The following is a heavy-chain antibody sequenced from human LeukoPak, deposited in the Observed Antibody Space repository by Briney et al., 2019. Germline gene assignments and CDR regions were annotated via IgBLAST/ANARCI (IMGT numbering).Heavy chain of an antibody. CDR1: GGSISGINYY. CDR2: IYTTGSS. D-gene: IGHD3-10*01. Sequence: SLTLSLTCTVSGGSISGINYYWTWIRQPAGKGLEWIGRIYTTGSSNYNPSLKSRVTISVDTSNNQFSLKLSSVTAADTAVYYCARVSPSGVWDVWGQGTTVTVSS. CDR3: ARVSPSGVWDV. J-gene: IGHJ6*02. V-gene: IGHV4-61*02.